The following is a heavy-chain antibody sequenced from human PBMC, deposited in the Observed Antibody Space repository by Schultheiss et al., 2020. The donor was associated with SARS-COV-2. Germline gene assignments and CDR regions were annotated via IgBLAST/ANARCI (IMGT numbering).Heavy chain of an antibody. CDR3: ARVTNGNYYYYYMDV. CDR2: IYYSGST. Sequence: LRLSCTVSGGSISSGDYYWSWIRQPPGKGLEWIGYIYYSGSTYYNPSLKSRVTISVDTSKNQFSLKLSSVTAADTAVYYCARVTNGNYYYYYMDVWGKGTTVTVSS. D-gene: IGHD4-11*01. J-gene: IGHJ6*03. V-gene: IGHV4-30-4*08. CDR1: GGSISSGDYY.